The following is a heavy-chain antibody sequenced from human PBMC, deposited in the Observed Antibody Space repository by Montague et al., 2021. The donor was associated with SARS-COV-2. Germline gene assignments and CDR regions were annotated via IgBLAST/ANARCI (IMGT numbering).Heavy chain of an antibody. V-gene: IGHV3-74*01. CDR2: VGRLGSDT. CDR3: AREGVVGVATGIDY. D-gene: IGHD5-12*01. J-gene: IGHJ4*02. Sequence: SLRLSCAASEFTFTNYWMHWVRQVPGKGLVWVSRVGRLGSDTTYADSVKGRFTISRDNAKNTLYLQMNSLRAEDTAVYYCAREGVVGVATGIDYWGQGTLVTVPS. CDR1: EFTFTNYW.